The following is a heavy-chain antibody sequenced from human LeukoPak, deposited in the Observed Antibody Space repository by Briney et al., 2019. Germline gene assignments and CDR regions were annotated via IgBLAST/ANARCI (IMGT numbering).Heavy chain of an antibody. D-gene: IGHD2-2*01. J-gene: IGHJ4*02. Sequence: GGSLRLSCAASGFTFSSYAMSWVRQAPGKGLEWVSAISGSGGSTYYADSVKGRFTISRDSSKNTLYLQMSGLRAEDAAVYYCARDGGQVVDWGQGTLVTVSS. CDR2: ISGSGGST. CDR3: ARDGGQVVD. V-gene: IGHV3-23*01. CDR1: GFTFSSYA.